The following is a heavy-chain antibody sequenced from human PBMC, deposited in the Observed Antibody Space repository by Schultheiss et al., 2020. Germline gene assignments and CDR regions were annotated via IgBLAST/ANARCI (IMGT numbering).Heavy chain of an antibody. D-gene: IGHD3-10*01. CDR1: GYSFTSYW. J-gene: IGHJ3*02. Sequence: GESLKISCKGSGYSFTSYWISWVRQMPGKGLEWMGIIYPGDSDTRYSPSFQGQVTISADKSISTAYLQWSSLKASDTAMYYCARRPLQYGSGTQGAFDIWGQGTMVTVSS. CDR2: IYPGDSDT. CDR3: ARRPLQYGSGTQGAFDI. V-gene: IGHV5-51*01.